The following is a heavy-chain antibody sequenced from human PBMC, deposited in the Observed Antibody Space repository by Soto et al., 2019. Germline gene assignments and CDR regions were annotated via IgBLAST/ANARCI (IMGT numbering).Heavy chain of an antibody. V-gene: IGHV3-11*06. CDR1: GFTFSDYY. CDR2: ISSSSSYT. J-gene: IGHJ6*02. Sequence: GGSLRLSCAASGFTFSDYYMSWIRQAPGKGLEWVSYISSSSSYTNYADSVKGRFTISKDNAKNSLCLQMNSLRAEDTAVYYCASSSWYPSGMDVWGQGTTVTVSS. D-gene: IGHD6-13*01. CDR3: ASSSWYPSGMDV.